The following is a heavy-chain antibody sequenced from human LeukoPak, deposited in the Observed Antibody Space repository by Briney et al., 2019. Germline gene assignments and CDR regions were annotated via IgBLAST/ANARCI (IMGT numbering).Heavy chain of an antibody. J-gene: IGHJ3*02. CDR2: TSWNSGSI. CDR3: AKAAHTYYDYVWGSYRYDAFDI. Sequence: GGSLRLSCAASGFTFDDYAMHWVRQAPGKGLEWVSGTSWNSGSIGYADSVKGRFTISRDNAKNSLYLQMNSLRAEDTALYYCAKAAHTYYDYVWGSYRYDAFDIWGQGTMVTVSS. V-gene: IGHV3-9*01. D-gene: IGHD3-16*02. CDR1: GFTFDDYA.